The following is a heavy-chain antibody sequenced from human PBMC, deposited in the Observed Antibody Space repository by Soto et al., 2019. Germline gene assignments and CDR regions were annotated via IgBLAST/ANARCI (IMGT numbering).Heavy chain of an antibody. D-gene: IGHD1-26*01. Sequence: ASVKVSCKASGYTFTTYTINWVRQAPGQGLEWMGWINTYSGNTNXAQKFQGRVTMTSETSTSTAYMELRSLRSDDTAVYYCAREVTDGSFYYWGQGTLVTVSS. CDR1: GYTFTTYT. V-gene: IGHV1-18*04. CDR2: INTYSGNT. J-gene: IGHJ4*02. CDR3: AREVTDGSFYY.